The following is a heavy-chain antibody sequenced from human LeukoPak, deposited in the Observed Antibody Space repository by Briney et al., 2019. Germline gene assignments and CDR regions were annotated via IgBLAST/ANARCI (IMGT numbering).Heavy chain of an antibody. CDR3: ARDGPTYYYYMDV. Sequence: GRSLRLSCAASGFTFSSYAMHWVRQAPGKGLEWMAVIWYDGSNKYYADSVTGRFTISRDNSKNTLFLQMNSLRAEDTAVYYCARDGPTYYYYMDVWGKGTTVTVSS. CDR2: IWYDGSNK. V-gene: IGHV3-33*01. CDR1: GFTFSSYA. J-gene: IGHJ6*03.